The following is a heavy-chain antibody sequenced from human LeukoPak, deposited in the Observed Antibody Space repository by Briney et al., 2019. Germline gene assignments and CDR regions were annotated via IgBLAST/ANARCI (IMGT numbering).Heavy chain of an antibody. J-gene: IGHJ4*02. D-gene: IGHD1-26*01. CDR2: ISYDGSNK. CDR3: AKDRVVGATTFSDY. Sequence: GGSLRLSCAASGFTFSSYGMHWVRQAPGKGLEWEAVISYDGSNKYYADSVKGRFTISRDNSKNTLYLQMNSLRAEDTAVYYCAKDRVVGATTFSDYWGQGTLVTVSS. CDR1: GFTFSSYG. V-gene: IGHV3-30*18.